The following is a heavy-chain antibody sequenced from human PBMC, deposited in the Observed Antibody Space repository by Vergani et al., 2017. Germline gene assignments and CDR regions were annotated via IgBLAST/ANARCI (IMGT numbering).Heavy chain of an antibody. CDR2: IYHSGST. J-gene: IGHJ4*02. CDR1: GGSISSGGYS. D-gene: IGHD4-23*01. Sequence: QLQLQESGSGLVKPSQTLSLTCAVSGGSISSGGYSWSWIWQPPGKGLEWIGYIYHSGSTYYNPSPKSRVTISVDRSKNQFSLKLSSVTAADTAVYYCAREGFGGASDYGGYFDYWGQGTLVTVCS. CDR3: AREGFGGASDYGGYFDY. V-gene: IGHV4-30-2*01.